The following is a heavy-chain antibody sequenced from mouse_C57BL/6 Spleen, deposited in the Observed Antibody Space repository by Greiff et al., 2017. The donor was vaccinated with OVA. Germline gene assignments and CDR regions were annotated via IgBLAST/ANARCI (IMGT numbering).Heavy chain of an antibody. CDR2: INPYNGGT. D-gene: IGHD1-1*01. CDR3: ARGVVAPDY. J-gene: IGHJ2*01. V-gene: IGHV1-19*01. Sequence: EVHLVESGPVLVKPGASVKMSCKASGYTFTDYYMNWVKQSHGKSLEWIGVINPYNGGTSYNQKFKGKATLTVDKSSSTAYMELNSLTSEDSAVYYCARGVVAPDYWGQGTTLTVSS. CDR1: GYTFTDYY.